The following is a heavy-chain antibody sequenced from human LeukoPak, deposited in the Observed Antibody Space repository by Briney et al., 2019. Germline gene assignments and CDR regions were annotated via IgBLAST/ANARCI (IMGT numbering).Heavy chain of an antibody. J-gene: IGHJ4*02. CDR3: ARGGAAMVSYYFDY. CDR2: ISSSSSTI. D-gene: IGHD5-18*01. V-gene: IGHV3-48*01. Sequence: GGSLRLSCAASGFTFSSYSMNWVRQAPGKGLEWVSYISSSSSTIYYADSVKGRFTISRDNAKNSLYLQMNSLRAEDTAVYYCARGGAAMVSYYFDYWGQGTLVTVSS. CDR1: GFTFSSYS.